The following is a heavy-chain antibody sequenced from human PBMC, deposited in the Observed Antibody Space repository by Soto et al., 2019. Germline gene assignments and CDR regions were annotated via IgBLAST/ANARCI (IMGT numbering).Heavy chain of an antibody. CDR3: AKDPVGTVTTDYYYYGMDV. D-gene: IGHD4-17*01. V-gene: IGHV3-23*01. CDR2: ISGSGGST. CDR1: GFTFSSYA. J-gene: IGHJ6*02. Sequence: EVQLLESGGGLVQPGGSLRLSCAASGFTFSSYAMSWVRQAPGKGLEWVSAISGSGGSTYYADSVKGRFTISRDNSKNTLYLQMSSLRAEDTAVYYCAKDPVGTVTTDYYYYGMDVWGQGTTVTVSS.